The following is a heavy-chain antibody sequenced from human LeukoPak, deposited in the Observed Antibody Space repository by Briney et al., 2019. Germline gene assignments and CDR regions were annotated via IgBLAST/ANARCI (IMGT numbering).Heavy chain of an antibody. CDR1: GFTLSTYT. D-gene: IGHD7-27*01. CDR3: AIDPNWGTHS. CDR2: IGSSGGGI. V-gene: IGHV3-23*01. Sequence: GGSLRLSCAASGFTLSTYTMYWVRHPPGKRLEWVSIIGSSGGGIHYADSVKGRFTISRDNSKNAIYLQMNSLRVEDTAVYYCAIDPNWGTHSWGQGVLVTVSS. J-gene: IGHJ4*02.